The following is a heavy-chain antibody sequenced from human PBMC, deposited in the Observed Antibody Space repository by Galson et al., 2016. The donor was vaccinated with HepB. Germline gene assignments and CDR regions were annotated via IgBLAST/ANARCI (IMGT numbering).Heavy chain of an antibody. J-gene: IGHJ6*02. D-gene: IGHD1-26*01. CDR3: ARARSGSQSYYYYGMDV. Sequence: SETLSLTCSVSGASIGSGDYYWNWIRQPPGKGLEWIGFIYYSGTTNYNPSLKSRVTISVDTSKNQFSLKVKSVTAADTAVYYCARARSGSQSYYYYGMDVWGQGTMVTVSS. CDR2: IYYSGTT. CDR1: GASIGSGDYY. V-gene: IGHV4-61*08.